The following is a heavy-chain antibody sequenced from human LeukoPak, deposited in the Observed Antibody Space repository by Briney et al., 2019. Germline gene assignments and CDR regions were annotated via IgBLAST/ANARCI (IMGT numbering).Heavy chain of an antibody. CDR2: INHSGST. V-gene: IGHV4-34*01. Sequence: SETLSLTCAVYGGCFSGYYWSWGRQPPGEGLEWIGEINHSGSTNYNPSLKSRVTISVDTSKTQFSLKLSSVTAEDTAVYSCARAVAAADSYWGRGTLVTVSS. CDR1: GGCFSGYY. J-gene: IGHJ4*02. D-gene: IGHD6-13*01. CDR3: ARAVAAADSY.